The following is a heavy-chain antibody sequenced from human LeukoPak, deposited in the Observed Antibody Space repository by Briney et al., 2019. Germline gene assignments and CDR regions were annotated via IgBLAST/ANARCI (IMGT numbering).Heavy chain of an antibody. J-gene: IGHJ6*02. CDR2: IYYSGST. Sequence: KASETLSLTCTVSGGSISSYYWSWIRQPPGKGLEWIGYIYYSGSTNYNPSLKSRVTISVDTSKNQFSLKLSSVTAADTAVYYCARAPIVVVPAATDDYYYYGMDVWGQGTTVTVSS. CDR3: ARAPIVVVPAATDDYYYYGMDV. V-gene: IGHV4-59*01. CDR1: GGSISSYY. D-gene: IGHD2-2*01.